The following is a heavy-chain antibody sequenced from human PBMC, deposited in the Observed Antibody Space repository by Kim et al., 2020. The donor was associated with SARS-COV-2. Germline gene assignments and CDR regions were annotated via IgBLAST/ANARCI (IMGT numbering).Heavy chain of an antibody. CDR3: ARVSYDSSGYYNWFDP. D-gene: IGHD3-22*01. J-gene: IGHJ5*02. Sequence: GSVKGRFTNSRENAKNSLYLQMNSLRAGDTAVYYCARVSYDSSGYYNWFDPWGQGTLVTVSS. V-gene: IGHV3-13*01.